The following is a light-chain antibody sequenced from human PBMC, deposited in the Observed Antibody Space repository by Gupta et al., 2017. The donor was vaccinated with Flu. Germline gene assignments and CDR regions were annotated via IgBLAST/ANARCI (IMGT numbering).Light chain of an antibody. CDR2: AAS. J-gene: IGKJ1*01. V-gene: IGKV1-39*01. CDR3: QQGYNMPWA. Sequence: DIQVTQSPASLSASVGDRITITCRTSQSVDYYLNWYQHKPGEVPKPLIFAASRLQRGVPSRFSGDGRGTDFTLTISGLQPEDFATYYCQQGYNMPWAFGQGTKV. CDR1: QSVDYY.